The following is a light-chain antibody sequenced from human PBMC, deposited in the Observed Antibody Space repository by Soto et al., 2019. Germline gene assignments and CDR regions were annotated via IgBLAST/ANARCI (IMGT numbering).Light chain of an antibody. CDR1: SSDVGRYNY. V-gene: IGLV2-14*01. Sequence: QYALTQPASVSGSPGQSITISCTGTSSDVGRYNYVSWYQQYPGKAPYLMIYEVRNRPSGVSDRFSGSKSGNTASLTISGLQAEDEADYYCTSYTSSSTYVFGTGTKLTVL. J-gene: IGLJ1*01. CDR2: EVR. CDR3: TSYTSSSTYV.